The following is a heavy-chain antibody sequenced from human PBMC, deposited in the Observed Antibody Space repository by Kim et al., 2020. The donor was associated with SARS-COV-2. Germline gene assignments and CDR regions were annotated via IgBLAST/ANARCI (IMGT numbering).Heavy chain of an antibody. D-gene: IGHD3-22*01. CDR3: AGAYYYDSSGYPDDGYYYYGMDV. V-gene: IGHV1-46*01. J-gene: IGHJ6*02. CDR1: GYTFTSYY. Sequence: ASVKVSCKASGYTFTSYYMHWVRQAPGQGLEWMGIINPSGGSTSYAQKFQGRVTMTRDTSTSTVYMELSSLRSEDTSVYYCAGAYYYDSSGYPDDGYYYYGMDVWGQGTTVTVSS. CDR2: INPSGGST.